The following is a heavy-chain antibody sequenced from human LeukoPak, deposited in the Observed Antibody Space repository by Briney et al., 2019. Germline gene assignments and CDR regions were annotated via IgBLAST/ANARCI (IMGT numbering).Heavy chain of an antibody. D-gene: IGHD6-6*01. CDR2: IKSKIDGGTI. V-gene: IGHV3-15*01. CDR1: GFTFSNAW. Sequence: GGSLRLSCAASGFTFSNAWMSWVRQAPGKGLEWVGRIKSKIDGGTIEYAAPVKGRFTMSRDDSKNTLDLQMNSLKTEDTAVYYCTVQLSQWGQGTLVTVSS. CDR3: TVQLSQ. J-gene: IGHJ4*02.